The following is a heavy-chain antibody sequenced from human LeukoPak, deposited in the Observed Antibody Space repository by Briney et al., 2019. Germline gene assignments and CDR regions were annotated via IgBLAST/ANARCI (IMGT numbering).Heavy chain of an antibody. Sequence: SETLSLTCAVYGGSFSGYYWSWIRQPPGKGLEWIGEINHSGSTNYNPSLKSRVTISVDTSKNQFSLKLSSVTAADTAVYYCAREGSWSPTGNWFGPWGQGTLVTVSS. CDR2: INHSGST. CDR1: GGSFSGYY. V-gene: IGHV4-34*01. D-gene: IGHD6-13*01. J-gene: IGHJ5*02. CDR3: AREGSWSPTGNWFGP.